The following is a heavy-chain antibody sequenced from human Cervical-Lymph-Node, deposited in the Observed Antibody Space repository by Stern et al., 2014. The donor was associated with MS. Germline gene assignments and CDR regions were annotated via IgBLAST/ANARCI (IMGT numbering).Heavy chain of an antibody. CDR2: ISYDGSNK. Sequence: DQLVESGGGVVQPGRSLRLSCAASGFTFSSYAMHWVRQAPGKGLEWVAVISYDGSNKYYADSVKGRFTISRDNSKNTLYLQMNSLRAEDTAVYYCARAPDIVVVPADYWGQGTLVTVSS. V-gene: IGHV3-30*04. J-gene: IGHJ4*02. CDR3: ARAPDIVVVPADY. CDR1: GFTFSSYA. D-gene: IGHD2-2*01.